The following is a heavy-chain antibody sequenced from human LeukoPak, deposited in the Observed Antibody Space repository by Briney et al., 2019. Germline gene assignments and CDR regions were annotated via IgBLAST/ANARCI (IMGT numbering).Heavy chain of an antibody. D-gene: IGHD1-26*01. CDR2: IKEDGSEK. CDR1: GFTFRDYW. Sequence: GGSLRLSCAASGFTFRDYWMSWVRQAPGKGLEWVANIKEDGSEKNYVDSVKGRFTISRDNAKNSLDLQINSLRAEDTAVYYCAREIPAGASNLDYWGQGTLVTVSS. J-gene: IGHJ4*02. V-gene: IGHV3-7*01. CDR3: AREIPAGASNLDY.